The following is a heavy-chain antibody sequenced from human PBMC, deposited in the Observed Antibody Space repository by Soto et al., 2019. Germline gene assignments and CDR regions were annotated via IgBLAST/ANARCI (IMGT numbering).Heavy chain of an antibody. CDR1: GGSFSGYY. Sequence: SETLSLTCAVYGGSFSGYYWSWIRQPPGKGLEWIGEINHSGSTNYNPSLKSRVTISVDTSKNQFSLKLSSVTAADTAVYYCARAYGVVVAARVSFDYWGQGTLVTVSS. CDR3: ARAYGVVVAARVSFDY. CDR2: INHSGST. D-gene: IGHD2-15*01. J-gene: IGHJ4*02. V-gene: IGHV4-34*01.